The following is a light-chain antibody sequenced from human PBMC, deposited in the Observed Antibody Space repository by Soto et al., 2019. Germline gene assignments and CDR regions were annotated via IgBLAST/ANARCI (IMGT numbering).Light chain of an antibody. CDR2: GAS. Sequence: ESVLTQSPGTLSXXPXXXXXLXXMASQSVSSSYLAWYQQKPGQAPRLLVYGASSRATGIPDRFSGSGSGTDFTLTISRLEPEDFAVYYCRQYGRSLWTFGQGTKVDIK. J-gene: IGKJ1*01. V-gene: IGKV3-20*01. CDR3: RQYGRSLWT. CDR1: QSVSSSY.